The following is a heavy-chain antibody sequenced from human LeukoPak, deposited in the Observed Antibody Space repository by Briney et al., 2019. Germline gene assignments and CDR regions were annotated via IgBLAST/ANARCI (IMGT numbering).Heavy chain of an antibody. CDR1: GYTFTSYG. CDR2: ISAYNGNT. Sequence: ASVKVSCKASGYTFTSYGISWVRQAPGQGLEWVGWISAYNGNTNYVQKLQGRVTMTTDTSTSTAYMELRSLRSDDTAVYYCARGGVSNSWYRTPDYWGQGTLVTVSS. V-gene: IGHV1-18*01. J-gene: IGHJ4*02. CDR3: ARGGVSNSWYRTPDY. D-gene: IGHD6-13*01.